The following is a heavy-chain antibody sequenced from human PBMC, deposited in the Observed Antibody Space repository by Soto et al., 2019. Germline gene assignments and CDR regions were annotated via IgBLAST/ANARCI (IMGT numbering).Heavy chain of an antibody. CDR1: GYTLTELT. V-gene: IGHV1-24*01. CDR2: FHREDGDT. Sequence: ASVKVSCKVSGYTLTELTIHWVRQAPGKGLEWMGGFHREDGDTVYAQKFQGRVTMTEDTSTDTAHMVLNSLRSEDTAIYYCADVEGIVGTIIYFDYWGQGTLVTVTS. CDR3: ADVEGIVGTIIYFDY. D-gene: IGHD1-26*01. J-gene: IGHJ4*02.